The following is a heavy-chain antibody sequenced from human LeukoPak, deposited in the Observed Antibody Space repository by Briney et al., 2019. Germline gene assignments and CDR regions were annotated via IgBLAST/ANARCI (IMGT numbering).Heavy chain of an antibody. D-gene: IGHD1-26*01. Sequence: GRSLRLSCAASGFTFSSYAVHWVRQAPGKGLEWVAVISYDGSNKYYADSVKGRFTISRDNSKNTLYLQMNSLRAEDTAVYYCARGTNQWELLGWFDPWGQGTLVTVSS. CDR1: GFTFSSYA. CDR2: ISYDGSNK. J-gene: IGHJ5*02. V-gene: IGHV3-30-3*01. CDR3: ARGTNQWELLGWFDP.